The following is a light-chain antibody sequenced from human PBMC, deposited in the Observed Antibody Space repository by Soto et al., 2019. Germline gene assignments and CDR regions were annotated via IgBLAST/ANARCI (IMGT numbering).Light chain of an antibody. CDR3: GTWDTSLSAVV. CDR2: DNN. CDR1: NFNIGNNY. V-gene: IGLV1-51*01. J-gene: IGLJ2*01. Sequence: QSALTQPPSVSAAPGQKVTISCSGSNFNIGNNYVSWYQHLPGTAPKLLIYDNNKRPSGIPDRFSGSKSGTSASLGITGLQTGDEADYYCGTWDTSLSAVVFGGGTKLTVL.